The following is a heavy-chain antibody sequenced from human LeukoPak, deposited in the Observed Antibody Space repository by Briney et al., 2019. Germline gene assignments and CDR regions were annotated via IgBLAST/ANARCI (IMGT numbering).Heavy chain of an antibody. Sequence: GRSLRLSCAASGFTFSSYAMHWVRQAPGKGLEWVAVISYDGSNKYYADSVKGRFTISRDNSKNTLYLQMNSLRAEDTAVYYCATACGDCYSDYWGQGTLVTVSS. CDR3: ATACGDCYSDY. D-gene: IGHD2-21*02. CDR1: GFTFSSYA. J-gene: IGHJ4*02. V-gene: IGHV3-30*04. CDR2: ISYDGSNK.